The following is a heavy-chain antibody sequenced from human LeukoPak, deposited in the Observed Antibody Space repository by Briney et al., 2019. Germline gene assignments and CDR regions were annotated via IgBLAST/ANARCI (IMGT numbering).Heavy chain of an antibody. D-gene: IGHD3-10*01. CDR3: AKGTTMVRGVIITFDD. CDR2: ISGSGGST. V-gene: IGHV3-23*01. J-gene: IGHJ4*02. Sequence: GGSLRLSCAASGFTFSSYAMSWVRQAPGKGLEWVSAISGSGGSTYYADSVKGRFTISRDNSKNTLYLQMNSLRAEDTAVYYCAKGTTMVRGVIITFDDWGQGTLVTVSS. CDR1: GFTFSSYA.